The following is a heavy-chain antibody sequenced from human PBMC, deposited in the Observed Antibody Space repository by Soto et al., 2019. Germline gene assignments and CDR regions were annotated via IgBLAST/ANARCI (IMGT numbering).Heavy chain of an antibody. CDR2: IYYSGNT. CDR3: ARGVYDYWSGYYEGSGLEV. V-gene: IGHV4-59*13. J-gene: IGHJ6*02. CDR1: GDSMSPFY. Sequence: QAPLRESGPGLVKPSETLSLTCTVSGDSMSPFYWNWIRQSPVKGLEWIGYIYYSGNTNYNPSLKSRVAISVDTSKNQFYLKLSAVTAADTAVYYCARGVYDYWSGYYEGSGLEVWGQGTTVIVSS. D-gene: IGHD3-3*01.